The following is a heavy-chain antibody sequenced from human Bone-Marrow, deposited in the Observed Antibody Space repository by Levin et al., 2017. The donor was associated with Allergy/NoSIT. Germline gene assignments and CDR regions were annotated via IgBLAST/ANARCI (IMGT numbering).Heavy chain of an antibody. CDR2: ISYSGSP. V-gene: IGHV4-59*01. CDR1: GGSISSYT. D-gene: IGHD2-2*01. CDR3: ATGYGQVLWDS. Sequence: PSETLSLSCTVFGGSISSYTLSWIRQPPGKGLEWIGHISYSGSPNYNPSLKSRITMSLDTSNKQFSLNLTSVTAADTAVYYCATGYGQVLWDSWGQGTLVTVSA. J-gene: IGHJ4*02.